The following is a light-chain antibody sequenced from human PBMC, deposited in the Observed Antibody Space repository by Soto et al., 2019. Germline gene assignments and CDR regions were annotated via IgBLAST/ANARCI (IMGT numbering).Light chain of an antibody. Sequence: DIQLTQSPSSLSASVGDRVTITCRASQSIDSFLNLYQQKPGQAPKLLIYAASTLQSGVPSRFSGSGSGTDFTLTISSLQPEDFATYYCQQSYSSLLFTFGPGAKVDIK. CDR1: QSIDSF. J-gene: IGKJ3*01. CDR2: AAS. CDR3: QQSYSSLLFT. V-gene: IGKV1-39*01.